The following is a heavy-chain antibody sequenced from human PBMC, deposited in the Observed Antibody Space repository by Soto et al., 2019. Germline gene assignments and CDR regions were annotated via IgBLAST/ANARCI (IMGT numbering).Heavy chain of an antibody. V-gene: IGHV1-69*13. CDR3: AVAAVREILTEQSSGMAV. J-gene: IGHJ6*02. Sequence: SVKVSCKASGGTLSDYAVSWVRQARGQGLEWMGGIMPTVDSANYAQKFQGRLTITADESTSTANMELSSLTSDDTAIYYCAVAAVREILTEQSSGMAVWGQGSTVTV. CDR1: GGTLSDYA. CDR2: IMPTVDSA. D-gene: IGHD3-10*01.